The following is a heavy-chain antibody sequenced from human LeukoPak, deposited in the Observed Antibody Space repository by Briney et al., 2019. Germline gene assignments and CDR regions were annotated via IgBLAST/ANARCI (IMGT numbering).Heavy chain of an antibody. CDR2: ISPNSGGT. J-gene: IGHJ3*02. CDR3: ASMIVVVTYDAFDI. V-gene: IGHV1-2*02. D-gene: IGHD3-22*01. CDR1: GYTLTELS. Sequence: VASVKVSCKVSGYTLTELSMHWVRQAPGQGLEWMGWISPNSGGTNYAQKFQGRVTMTRDTSISTAYMELSRLRSDDTAVYYCASMIVVVTYDAFDIWGQGTMVTVSS.